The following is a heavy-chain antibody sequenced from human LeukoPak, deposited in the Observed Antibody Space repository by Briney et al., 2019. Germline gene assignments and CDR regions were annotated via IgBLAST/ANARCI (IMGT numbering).Heavy chain of an antibody. V-gene: IGHV3-7*01. Sequence: GGSLRLSCAASGFTFSSYWMSWVRQAPGKGLEWVANIKQDGSEKYYVDSVKGRFTISRDNAENSLYLQMNSLRAEDTAVYYCARDKIVGATHLDYWGQGTLVTVSS. CDR1: GFTFSSYW. D-gene: IGHD1-26*01. CDR2: IKQDGSEK. J-gene: IGHJ4*02. CDR3: ARDKIVGATHLDY.